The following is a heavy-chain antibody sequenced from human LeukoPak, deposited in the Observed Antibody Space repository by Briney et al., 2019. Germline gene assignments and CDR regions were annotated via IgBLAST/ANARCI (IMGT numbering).Heavy chain of an antibody. J-gene: IGHJ4*02. CDR3: ARGRLDYYGSGSYYPPFDY. CDR1: GGSISSGSYY. Sequence: PSQTMSLTCTVSGGSISSGSYYWSWIRQPAGKGLEWIGRIYTSGSTNYNPSLKSRVTISVDTSKNQFSLRLSSVTAADTAVYYCARGRLDYYGSGSYYPPFDYWGQGTLVTVSS. CDR2: IYTSGST. V-gene: IGHV4-61*02. D-gene: IGHD3-10*01.